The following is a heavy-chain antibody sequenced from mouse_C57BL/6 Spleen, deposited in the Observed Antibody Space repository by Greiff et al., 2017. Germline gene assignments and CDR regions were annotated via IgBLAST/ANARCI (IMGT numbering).Heavy chain of an antibody. CDR1: GFTFSSYG. J-gene: IGHJ4*01. CDR2: ISSGGSYT. Sequence: EVMLVESGGDLVKPGGSLKLSCAASGFTFSSYGMSWVRQTPDKRLEWVATISSGGSYTYYPDSVKGRFTISRDNAKNTLYLQMSSLKSEDTAMYYCARHLITTVVEDAMDYWGQGTSVTVSS. V-gene: IGHV5-6*01. CDR3: ARHLITTVVEDAMDY. D-gene: IGHD1-1*01.